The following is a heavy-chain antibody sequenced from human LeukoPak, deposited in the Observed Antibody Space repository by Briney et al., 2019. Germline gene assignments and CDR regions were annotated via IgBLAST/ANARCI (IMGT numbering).Heavy chain of an antibody. V-gene: IGHV4-34*01. CDR2: INHSGST. Sequence: SETLSLTCTVSGASISNNYWSWIRQPPGKGLEWIGEINHSGSTNYNPSLKSRVTISVDTSKNQFSLKLSSVTAADTAVYYCAEEAAAGDYWGQGTLVTVSS. CDR1: GASISNNY. CDR3: AEEAAAGDY. D-gene: IGHD6-13*01. J-gene: IGHJ4*02.